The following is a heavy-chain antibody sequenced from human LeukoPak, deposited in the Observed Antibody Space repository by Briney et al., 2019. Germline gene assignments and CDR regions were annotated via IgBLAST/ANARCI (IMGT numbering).Heavy chain of an antibody. V-gene: IGHV3-48*03. Sequence: GGSLRLSCAASGFTFSSYEMNWVRQAPGKGLEWVSYISSSGSTIYYADSVKGRFTVSRDNAKNSLYLQMNSLRAEDTAVYYCARANGGYCSSTSCSLHYYGMDVWSKGTTVTAPS. D-gene: IGHD2-2*01. CDR2: ISSSGSTI. CDR3: ARANGGYCSSTSCSLHYYGMDV. CDR1: GFTFSSYE. J-gene: IGHJ6*04.